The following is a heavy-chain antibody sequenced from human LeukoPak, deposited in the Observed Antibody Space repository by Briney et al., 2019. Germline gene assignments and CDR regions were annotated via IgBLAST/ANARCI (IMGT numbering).Heavy chain of an antibody. CDR1: GFTFSNAW. D-gene: IGHD3-10*01. Sequence: PGGSLRLSCAASGFTFSNAWMSWVRQAPGKGLEWVGRIKSKTDGGTTDYAAPVKGRFTISRDDSKNTLYLQMNSLKTEDTAVYYCTTDKVWFGEFDAFDIWGQGTMVTVSS. V-gene: IGHV3-15*01. J-gene: IGHJ3*02. CDR3: TTDKVWFGEFDAFDI. CDR2: IKSKTDGGTT.